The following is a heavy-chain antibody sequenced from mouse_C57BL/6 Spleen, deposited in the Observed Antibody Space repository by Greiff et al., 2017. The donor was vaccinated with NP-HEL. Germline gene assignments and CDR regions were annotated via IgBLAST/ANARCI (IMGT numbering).Heavy chain of an antibody. V-gene: IGHV3-6*01. Sequence: EVQLQQSGPGLVKPSQSLSLTCSVTGYSITSGYYWNWIRQFPGNKLEWMGYISYDGSNNYNPSLKNRISITRDTSKNQFFLKLNSVTTEDTATYYCARVLLRYFDVWGTGTTVTVSS. J-gene: IGHJ1*03. CDR2: ISYDGSN. CDR1: GYSITSGYY. CDR3: ARVLLRYFDV. D-gene: IGHD1-1*01.